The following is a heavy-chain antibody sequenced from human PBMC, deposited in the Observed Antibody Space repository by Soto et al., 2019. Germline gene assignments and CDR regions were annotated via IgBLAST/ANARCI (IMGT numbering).Heavy chain of an antibody. V-gene: IGHV1-69*04. Sequence: ASVKVSCKASGGTFSSYTISWVRQAPGQGLEWMGRIIPILGIANYAQKFQGRVTITADKSTSTAYMELSSLRSEDTAVYYCARDLESRDGYNWTPYFDYWGQGTLVTVSS. D-gene: IGHD5-12*01. CDR2: IIPILGIA. CDR1: GGTFSSYT. J-gene: IGHJ4*02. CDR3: ARDLESRDGYNWTPYFDY.